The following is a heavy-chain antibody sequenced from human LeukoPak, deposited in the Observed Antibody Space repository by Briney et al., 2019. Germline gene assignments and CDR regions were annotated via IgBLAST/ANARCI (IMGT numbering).Heavy chain of an antibody. D-gene: IGHD5-18*01. V-gene: IGHV1-24*01. CDR1: GYTLTELS. J-gene: IGHJ4*02. CDR3: ARGNSPGDTAMVH. Sequence: ASVKVSCKVSGYTLTELSMHWVRQASGKGLEWMGGFDPEDGETIYAQKFQGRVTMTRNTSISTAYMELSSLRSEDTAVYYCARGNSPGDTAMVHGGQGTLVTVSS. CDR2: FDPEDGET.